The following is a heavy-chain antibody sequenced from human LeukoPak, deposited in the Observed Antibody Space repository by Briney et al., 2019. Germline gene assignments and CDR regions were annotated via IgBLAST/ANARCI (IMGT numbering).Heavy chain of an antibody. CDR2: ISGSGSST. V-gene: IGHV3-23*01. CDR3: AKARCSSTSCFLPDY. CDR1: GFTFSSYA. J-gene: IGHJ4*02. D-gene: IGHD2-2*01. Sequence: GGSLRLSCAASGFTFSSYAMNWVRQAPGKGLEWVSSISGSGSSTYYADSVKGRFTVSRDNSKNTLYLQMNSLRAEDAAVYYCAKARCSSTSCFLPDYWGLGTLVTVSS.